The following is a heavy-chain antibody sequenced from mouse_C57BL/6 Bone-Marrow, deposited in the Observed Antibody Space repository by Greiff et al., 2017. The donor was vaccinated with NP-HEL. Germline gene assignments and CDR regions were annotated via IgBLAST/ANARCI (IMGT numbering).Heavy chain of an antibody. J-gene: IGHJ4*01. CDR1: GFSLTSYG. V-gene: IGHV2-5*01. CDR3: AKKGRDYYAMDY. D-gene: IGHD3-3*01. Sequence: VQGVESGPGLVQPSQSLSITCTVSGFSLTSYGVHWVRQSPGKGLEWLGVIWRGGSTDYNAAFMSRLSITKDNSKSQVFFKMNSLQADDTAIYYCAKKGRDYYAMDYWGQGTSVTVSS. CDR2: IWRGGST.